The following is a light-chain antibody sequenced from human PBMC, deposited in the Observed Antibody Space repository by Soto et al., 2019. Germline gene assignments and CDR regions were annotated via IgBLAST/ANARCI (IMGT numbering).Light chain of an antibody. CDR2: DAS. CDR1: QSVSSTY. J-gene: IGKJ1*01. CDR3: QHYDSSRWT. V-gene: IGKV3-20*01. Sequence: EIVLTQSPGTLSLSPGERATLSCRASQSVSSTYLTWYHQKPGQAPRLLIYDASRRATGIPDRFSGSGSGTDFSLTISRLEPEDFAVYYCQHYDSSRWTFGVGTKVDTK.